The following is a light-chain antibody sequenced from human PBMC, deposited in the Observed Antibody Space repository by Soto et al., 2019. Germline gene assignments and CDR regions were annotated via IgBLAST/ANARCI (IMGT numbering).Light chain of an antibody. CDR2: AAS. J-gene: IGKJ5*01. CDR1: QSISSY. V-gene: IGKV1-39*01. CDR3: QQSYSTPIT. Sequence: IHMTQSPSSVSASLGDGVTVTCRASQSISSYLNWYQQKPGKAPKLLIYAASSLQSGVPSRFSGSGSGTDFTLTISSLQPEDFATYYCQQSYSTPITFGQGTRLEIK.